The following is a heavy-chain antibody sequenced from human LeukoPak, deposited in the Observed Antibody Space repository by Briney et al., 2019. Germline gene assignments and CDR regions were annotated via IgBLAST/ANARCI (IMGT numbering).Heavy chain of an antibody. Sequence: GGSLRLSCAASGFTFSSYSMNWVRQAPGKGLEWVSYISSSSSTIYYADSVKGRFTISRDNAKNSLYLQMNSLRAEDTAVYYCARDWGYCSSTSCYRWFDPWGQGTLVTVSS. J-gene: IGHJ5*02. V-gene: IGHV3-48*01. D-gene: IGHD2-2*01. CDR2: ISSSSSTI. CDR1: GFTFSSYS. CDR3: ARDWGYCSSTSCYRWFDP.